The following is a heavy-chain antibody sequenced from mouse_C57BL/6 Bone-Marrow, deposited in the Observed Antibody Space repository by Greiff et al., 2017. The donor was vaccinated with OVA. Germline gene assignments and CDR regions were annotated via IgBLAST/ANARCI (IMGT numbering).Heavy chain of an antibody. D-gene: IGHD2-4*01. CDR1: GYTFTSYW. CDR2: IDPSDSYT. J-gene: IGHJ3*01. V-gene: IGHV1-59*01. CDR3: AVYDYLFAY. Sequence: QVQLKQPGAELVRPGTSVKLSCKASGYTFTSYWMHWVKQRPGQGLEWIGVIDPSDSYTNYNQKFKGKATLTLDTSSSTAYMQLSSLTSEDSAVYYCAVYDYLFAYWGQGTLVTVSA.